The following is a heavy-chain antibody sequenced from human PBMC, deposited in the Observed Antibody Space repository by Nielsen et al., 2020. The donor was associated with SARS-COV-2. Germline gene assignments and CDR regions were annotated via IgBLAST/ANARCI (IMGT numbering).Heavy chain of an antibody. V-gene: IGHV1-69*13. Sequence: SSVTVSCKASGCTFSNYAISWVRQAPGQGLEWMGGIIPIFGTANYAQKFQGRVTITADESTSTAYMELSSLRSEDTAVYYCARDNGDYPLYYYGMDVWGQGTTVTVSS. J-gene: IGHJ6*02. CDR2: IIPIFGTA. D-gene: IGHD4-17*01. CDR3: ARDNGDYPLYYYGMDV. CDR1: GCTFSNYA.